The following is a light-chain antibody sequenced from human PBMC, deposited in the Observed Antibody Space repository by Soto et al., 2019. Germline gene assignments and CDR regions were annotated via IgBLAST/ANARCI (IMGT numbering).Light chain of an antibody. CDR1: QSVSIY. Sequence: EIVLTHSPGTLSLSPCERATLSFRASQSVSIYLAWYQQKPGQAPRLLIYGASSRATGIPDRFSGSGSGTDFTLTISRLEPEDFAVYYCQQYGSSPLTFGGGTKVDI. V-gene: IGKV3-20*01. CDR2: GAS. CDR3: QQYGSSPLT. J-gene: IGKJ4*01.